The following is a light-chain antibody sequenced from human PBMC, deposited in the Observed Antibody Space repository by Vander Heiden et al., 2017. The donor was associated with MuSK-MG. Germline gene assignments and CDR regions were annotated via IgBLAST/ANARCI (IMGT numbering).Light chain of an antibody. CDR2: AAS. V-gene: IGKV1-33*01. J-gene: IGKJ5*01. Sequence: DIQMTQSPSSLSASVGDRVTITCQASQDISNFLNLYQQKPGKAPKILIYAASNLETGVPSRFSGSGSGTDFTFTISSLQPEDIATYYCQQYDNLLSITFGQGTRLEIK. CDR3: QQYDNLLSIT. CDR1: QDISNF.